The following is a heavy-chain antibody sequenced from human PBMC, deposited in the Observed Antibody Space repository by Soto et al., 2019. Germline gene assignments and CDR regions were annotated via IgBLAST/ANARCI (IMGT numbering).Heavy chain of an antibody. CDR1: GFTFSSYA. CDR3: ARDPVEMRVGDACDS. Sequence: GGSLRLSCAASGFTFSSYAMHWVRQAPGKGLEWVAVISYDGSNKYYADSVKGRFTISRDNSKNTLYLQMNSLRAEDTAVYYWARDPVEMRVGDACDSWGQGTMVTVSS. D-gene: IGHD1-26*01. CDR2: ISYDGSNK. V-gene: IGHV3-30-3*01. J-gene: IGHJ3*02.